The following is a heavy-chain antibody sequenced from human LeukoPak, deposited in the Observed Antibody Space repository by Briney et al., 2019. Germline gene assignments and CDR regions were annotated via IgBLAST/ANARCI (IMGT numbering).Heavy chain of an antibody. J-gene: IGHJ3*02. CDR2: IKQDGSEK. D-gene: IGHD2-8*01. CDR3: ARRAYGAFDI. Sequence: GGSLRLSCAASGFTFSSYAMTWVRQAPGKGLEWVANIKQDGSEKYYMDSVKGRFTISRDNAKNSLYLQMNSLRAEDTAVYYCARRAYGAFDIWGQGTMVTVSS. V-gene: IGHV3-7*05. CDR1: GFTFSSYA.